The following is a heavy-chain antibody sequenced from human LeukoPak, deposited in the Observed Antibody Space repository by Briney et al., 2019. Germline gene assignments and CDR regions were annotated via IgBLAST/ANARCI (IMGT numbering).Heavy chain of an antibody. CDR1: GFTFSSYG. CDR2: ISYDGSNK. J-gene: IGHJ6*02. CDR3: ASLGEKYCSGGSCPLTYYYGMDV. Sequence: GRSLRLSCAASGFTFSSYGMHWVRQAPGKGLEWVAVISYDGSNKYYADSVKGRFTISRDNSKNTLYLQMNSLRAEDTAVYYCASLGEKYCSGGSCPLTYYYGMDVWGQGTTVTVSS. D-gene: IGHD2-15*01. V-gene: IGHV3-30*03.